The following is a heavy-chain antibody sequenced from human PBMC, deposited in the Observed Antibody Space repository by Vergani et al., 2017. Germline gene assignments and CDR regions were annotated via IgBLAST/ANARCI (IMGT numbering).Heavy chain of an antibody. CDR1: GFTFSSYS. D-gene: IGHD2-15*01. V-gene: IGHV3-21*01. J-gene: IGHJ4*02. CDR3: ARYCSGGSCSLDY. Sequence: EVQLVESGGGLVKPGGSLRLSCAASGFTFSSYSMNWVRQAPGKGLEWVSSISSSSSYIYYADSVKGRFTISRDNAKNSLYLQRNSLRAEDTAVYYCARYCSGGSCSLDYWGQGTLVTVSS. CDR2: ISSSSSYI.